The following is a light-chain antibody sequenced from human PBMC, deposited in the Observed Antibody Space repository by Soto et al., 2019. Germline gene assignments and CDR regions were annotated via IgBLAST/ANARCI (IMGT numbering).Light chain of an antibody. CDR3: QQYGSSRT. CDR2: GAS. V-gene: IGKV3-20*01. CDR1: QSVGSSY. J-gene: IGKJ1*01. Sequence: EIVLTQSPGTLSLSPGERATLSCRASQSVGSSYLAWYQQKPGQAPRLLIYGASSRATGIPDRFSGSGSGTDFTLTISRLEPEDFAVYYCQQYGSSRTFGQGTKVDI.